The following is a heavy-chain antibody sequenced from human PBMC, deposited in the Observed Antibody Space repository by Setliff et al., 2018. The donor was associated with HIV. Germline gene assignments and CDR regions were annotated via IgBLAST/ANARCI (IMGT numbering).Heavy chain of an antibody. Sequence: TSETLSLTCTVSGDSISSTYWSWIRQPPGKGLEWIGFIYYTGAPDYNPSFKSRVTISLDTSKTQYSLKLSSVTAADTAVYYCARGQPQGGGTYWSAFDIWGQGTMVTVSS. CDR1: GDSISSTY. J-gene: IGHJ3*02. CDR2: IYYTGAP. D-gene: IGHD1-26*01. CDR3: ARGQPQGGGTYWSAFDI. V-gene: IGHV4-59*01.